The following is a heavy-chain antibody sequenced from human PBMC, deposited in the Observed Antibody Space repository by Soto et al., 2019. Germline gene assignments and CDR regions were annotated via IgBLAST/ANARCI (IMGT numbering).Heavy chain of an antibody. J-gene: IGHJ4*02. CDR3: AKDRRDETTVTTFDY. CDR2: ISGSGGST. V-gene: IGHV3-23*01. CDR1: GFTFSSYA. D-gene: IGHD4-4*01. Sequence: EVQLLESGGGLVQPGGSLRLSCAASGFTFSSYAMRCVRQAPVKGLEWVSAISGSGGSTYYADSVKGRFTISRDNSKNTMYLQMNSLRAEDTAVYYCAKDRRDETTVTTFDYWGQGTLVTVSS.